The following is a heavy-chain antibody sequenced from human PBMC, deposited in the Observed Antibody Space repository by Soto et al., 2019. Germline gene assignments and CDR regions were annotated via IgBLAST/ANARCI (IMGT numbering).Heavy chain of an antibody. D-gene: IGHD2-15*01. CDR3: AKNGCSYPACYPYYYYVDV. CDR2: LTVTGDSA. J-gene: IGHJ6*03. Sequence: EVQLLESGGGLVQPGGSLRLSCAASGFRLSDSAVSWVRQAPGKGLEWVSSLTVTGDSAFYSDSVKGRFTISRDISKSTLYPQMNSLRAEDTAVYYCAKNGCSYPACYPYYYYVDVWGRGTTVTVSS. CDR1: GFRLSDSA. V-gene: IGHV3-23*01.